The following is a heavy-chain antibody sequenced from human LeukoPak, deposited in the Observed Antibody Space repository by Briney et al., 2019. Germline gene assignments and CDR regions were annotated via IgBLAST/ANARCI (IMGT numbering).Heavy chain of an antibody. CDR2: INPSGGST. J-gene: IGHJ4*02. CDR1: GYTFTSYY. CDR3: ARDTNPEERRIDY. V-gene: IGHV1-46*01. Sequence: GASVKVSCKASGYTFTSYYMHWVRQAPGQGLEWMGIINPSGGSTSYAQKFQGRVTMARDTSTSTVYMGLSSLRSEDTAVYYCARDTNPEERRIDYWGQGTLVTVSS. D-gene: IGHD2-2*01.